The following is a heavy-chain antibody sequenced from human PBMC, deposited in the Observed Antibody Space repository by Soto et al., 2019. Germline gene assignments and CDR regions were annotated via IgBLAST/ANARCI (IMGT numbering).Heavy chain of an antibody. D-gene: IGHD6-6*01. CDR2: ITPIFGTR. CDR3: GRDQCLVEARTTTNWLDP. CDR1: GGTFINYA. Sequence: QVQLVQSGTEVKKPGSSVKVSCEASGGTFINYAFTWVRQAPGQGLEWMGGITPIFGTRNYAQKFQGRVTITSDDSTTTVYMGLSSLKAEDMAVYYWGRDQCLVEARTTTNWLDPWGQGTMVAVSS. V-gene: IGHV1-69*05. J-gene: IGHJ5*02.